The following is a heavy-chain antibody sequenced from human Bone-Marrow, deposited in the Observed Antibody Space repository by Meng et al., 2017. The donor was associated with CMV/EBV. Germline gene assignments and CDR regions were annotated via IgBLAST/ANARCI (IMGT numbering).Heavy chain of an antibody. CDR1: GGTLSRYA. D-gene: IGHD4-23*01. CDR2: IIPILGMA. V-gene: IGHV1-69*10. Sequence: SVKVSCKASGGTLSRYAISWVRQAPGQGLEWMGGIIPILGMANYAQKFQGRVTITADKSTSTAYMELSSLRSEDTAVYYCASSEHDYGGNSVNFGAFEIWGQGTMVTVSS. J-gene: IGHJ3*02. CDR3: ASSEHDYGGNSVNFGAFEI.